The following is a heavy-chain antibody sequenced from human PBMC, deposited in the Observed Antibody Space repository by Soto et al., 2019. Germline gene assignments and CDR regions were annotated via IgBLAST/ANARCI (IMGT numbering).Heavy chain of an antibody. Sequence: GGSLRLSCAASGFTFSNAWMSWVRQAPGKGLEWVGRIKSKTDGGTTDYAAPVKGRFTISRDDSKNTLYLQMNSLKTEDTAVYYCTSDGAYDFWSGYLLNSFDYWGQGTLVTVSS. CDR2: IKSKTDGGTT. V-gene: IGHV3-15*01. D-gene: IGHD3-3*01. CDR3: TSDGAYDFWSGYLLNSFDY. CDR1: GFTFSNAW. J-gene: IGHJ4*02.